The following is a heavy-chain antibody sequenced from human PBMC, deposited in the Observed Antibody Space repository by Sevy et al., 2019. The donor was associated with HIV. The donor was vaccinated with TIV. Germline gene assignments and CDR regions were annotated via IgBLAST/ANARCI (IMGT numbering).Heavy chain of an antibody. CDR3: ASGIQLWLIDY. J-gene: IGHJ4*02. CDR1: GFTFSSYA. CDR2: ISSNGGST. Sequence: GGSLRLSCAASGFTFSSYAMHWVRQAPGKGLEYVSGISSNGGSTYYANSVKGRFTISRDNSKNTLYLQMGSLRAEDMAVYYCASGIQLWLIDYWGQGTLVTVSS. D-gene: IGHD5-18*01. V-gene: IGHV3-64*01.